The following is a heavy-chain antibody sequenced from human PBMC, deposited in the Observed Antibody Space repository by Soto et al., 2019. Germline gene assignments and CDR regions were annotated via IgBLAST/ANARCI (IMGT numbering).Heavy chain of an antibody. CDR2: VYSGGTT. CDR1: GFTVSSSY. J-gene: IGHJ4*02. CDR3: AKAISGYNAPLDH. V-gene: IGHV3-66*01. D-gene: IGHD5-12*01. Sequence: GGSLRLSCRASGFTVSSSYMNWVRQAPGRGLEWVSVVYSGGTTYYAESVKGRFTISRDTSNNTLYLQMNSLRAEDTAVYYCAKAISGYNAPLDHWGQGTRVTVSS.